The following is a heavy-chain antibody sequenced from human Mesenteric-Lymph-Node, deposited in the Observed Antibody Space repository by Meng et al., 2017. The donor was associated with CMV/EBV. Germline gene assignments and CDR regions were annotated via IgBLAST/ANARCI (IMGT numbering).Heavy chain of an antibody. J-gene: IGHJ3*02. V-gene: IGHV3-23*01. CDR1: GFTFDDYA. CDR2: ISGNGGST. Sequence: GESLKISCAASGFTFDDYAMSWVRQAPGKGLEWVSVISGNGGSTYYADSVKGRFTISRDNRKNTLYLQMNSLRVGDTAMYYCAKDGQYYYDRTGYYADAFDIWGQGTMVTVSS. D-gene: IGHD3-22*01. CDR3: AKDGQYYYDRTGYYADAFDI.